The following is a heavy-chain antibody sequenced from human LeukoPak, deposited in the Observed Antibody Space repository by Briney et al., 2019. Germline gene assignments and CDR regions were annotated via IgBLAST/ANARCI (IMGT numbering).Heavy chain of an antibody. D-gene: IGHD2-2*01. V-gene: IGHV3-30*04. Sequence: GGSLRLSCAASGFTFSSYAMHWVRQAPGKGLEWVAVISYDGSNKYYADSVKGRFTIFRDNSKNTLYLQMNSLRAEDTAVYYCAKGRYCSSTSCYWTPVYGMDVWGKGTTATVSS. CDR3: AKGRYCSSTSCYWTPVYGMDV. J-gene: IGHJ6*04. CDR1: GFTFSSYA. CDR2: ISYDGSNK.